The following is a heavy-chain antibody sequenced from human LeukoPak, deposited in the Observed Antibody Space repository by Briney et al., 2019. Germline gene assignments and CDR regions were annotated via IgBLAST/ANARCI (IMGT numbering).Heavy chain of an antibody. CDR1: GGSVSSGNYY. D-gene: IGHD2-2*02. J-gene: IGHJ3*02. CDR2: INHSGST. CDR3: ARDRKRRYCSSTSCYKGAAFDI. Sequence: SETLSLTCTVSGGSVSSGNYYWSWIRQPPGKGLEWIGEINHSGSTNYNPSLKSRVTISVDTSKNQFSLKLSSVTAADTAVYYCARDRKRRYCSSTSCYKGAAFDIWGQGTMVTVSS. V-gene: IGHV4-61*01.